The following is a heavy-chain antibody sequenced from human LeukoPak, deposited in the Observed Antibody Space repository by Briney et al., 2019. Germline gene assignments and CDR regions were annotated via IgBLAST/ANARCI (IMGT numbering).Heavy chain of an antibody. J-gene: IGHJ4*02. CDR2: IYYSGST. CDR3: ARERIQLWLRTDTCFDY. D-gene: IGHD5-18*01. Sequence: SETLSLTCTVSGGSISSSSYYWGWIRQPPGKGLEWIGSIYYSGSTYYNPSLKSRVTISVDTSKNQFSLKLSSVTAADTVVYYCARERIQLWLRTDTCFDYWGQGTLVSVSS. CDR1: GGSISSSSYY. V-gene: IGHV4-39*02.